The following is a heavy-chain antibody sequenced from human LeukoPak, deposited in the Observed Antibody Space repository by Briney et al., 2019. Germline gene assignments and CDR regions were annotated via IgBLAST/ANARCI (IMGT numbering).Heavy chain of an antibody. CDR2: IYYSGST. J-gene: IGHJ4*02. V-gene: IGHV4-59*01. Sequence: SETLSLTCTVSGGSISSYYWSWIRQPPGKGLEWIGYIYYSGSTNYNPSLKSRVTISVDTSKNQFSLKLSSVTAADTAVYYCAREGGVTPFDYWGQGTLVTVSS. CDR3: AREGGVTPFDY. CDR1: GGSISSYY. D-gene: IGHD4-11*01.